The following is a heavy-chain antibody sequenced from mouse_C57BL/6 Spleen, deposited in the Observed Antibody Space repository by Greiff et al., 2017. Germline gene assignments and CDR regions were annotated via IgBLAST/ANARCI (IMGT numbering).Heavy chain of an antibody. D-gene: IGHD2-1*01. V-gene: IGHV5-16*01. J-gene: IGHJ2*01. Sequence: EVKLVESEGGLVQPGSSMKLSCTASGFTFSDYYMAWVRQVPEKGLEWVANINYDGSSTYYLDSLKSRFIISRDNAKNILYLQMSSLKSEDTATYYCARDGDYGNYHDYWGQGTTLTVSS. CDR2: INYDGSST. CDR3: ARDGDYGNYHDY. CDR1: GFTFSDYY.